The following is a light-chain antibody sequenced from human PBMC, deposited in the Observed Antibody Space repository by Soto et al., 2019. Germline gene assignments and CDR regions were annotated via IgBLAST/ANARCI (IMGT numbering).Light chain of an antibody. Sequence: EIVWKQSTATLSVSPGDKVSLSCRANQTISNTLAWYQQKPGQAPRLLIYAASNRATGIPARFSGSGSGTDFTLTISSLEPEDFAVYYCQQRSNWPITFGQGTRLEI. CDR2: AAS. J-gene: IGKJ5*01. CDR1: QTISNT. V-gene: IGKV3-11*01. CDR3: QQRSNWPIT.